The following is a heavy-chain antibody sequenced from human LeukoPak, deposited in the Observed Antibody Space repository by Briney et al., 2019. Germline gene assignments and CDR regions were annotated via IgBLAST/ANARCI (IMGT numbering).Heavy chain of an antibody. CDR2: VSAYNGNT. J-gene: IGHJ4*02. V-gene: IGHV1-18*01. CDR3: ARGSLDDSSGYYFG. D-gene: IGHD3-22*01. Sequence: ASVKVSCKASGYTFTNYGISWVRQAPGQGLEWMGWVSAYNGNTNYAQKLQGRVTMTTDTSTSTAYMELRSLRSDDTAEYYCARGSLDDSSGYYFGWGQGTLVTVSS. CDR1: GYTFTNYG.